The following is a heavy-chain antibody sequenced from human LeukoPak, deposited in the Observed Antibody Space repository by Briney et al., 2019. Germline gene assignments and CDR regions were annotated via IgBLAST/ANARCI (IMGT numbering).Heavy chain of an antibody. Sequence: PSETLSLTCTVSVGSISSYYWSWIRQPPGKGLEWIGYNYHTGSTNYNPSLKSRVTISVDTSKYQFSLKLSSVTAADTAVYYCAREWSSWGQGTLVTVSS. CDR2: NYHTGST. J-gene: IGHJ5*02. CDR3: AREWSS. V-gene: IGHV4-59*01. D-gene: IGHD2-15*01. CDR1: VGSISSYY.